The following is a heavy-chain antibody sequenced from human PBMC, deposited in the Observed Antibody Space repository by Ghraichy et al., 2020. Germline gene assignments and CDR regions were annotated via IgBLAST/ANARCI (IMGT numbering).Heavy chain of an antibody. D-gene: IGHD3-3*01. J-gene: IGHJ4*02. CDR2: ISGSGGST. CDR3: AKNTIFGVVSNYFDY. CDR1: GFTFSSYA. V-gene: IGHV3-23*01. Sequence: LSLTCAASGFTFSSYAMSWVRQAPGKGLEWVSAISGSGGSTYYADSVKGRFTISRDNSKNTLYLQMNSLRAEDTAVYYCAKNTIFGVVSNYFDYWGQGPLVTVSS.